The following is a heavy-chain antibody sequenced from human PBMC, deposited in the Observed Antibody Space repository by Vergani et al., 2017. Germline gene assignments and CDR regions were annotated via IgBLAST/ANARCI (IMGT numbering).Heavy chain of an antibody. CDR2: LSAYNGNT. Sequence: QVQLVQSGAEVKTPGASVKVSCKASGYTFTSYGISWVRQAPGQGLEWMGWLSAYNGNTNYAQKLQGRVTMTTDTSTSTAYMELRSLRSDDTAVYYCARVQSYYYDSSGYFDYWGQGTLVTVSS. CDR1: GYTFTSYG. D-gene: IGHD3-22*01. J-gene: IGHJ4*02. CDR3: ARVQSYYYDSSGYFDY. V-gene: IGHV1-18*04.